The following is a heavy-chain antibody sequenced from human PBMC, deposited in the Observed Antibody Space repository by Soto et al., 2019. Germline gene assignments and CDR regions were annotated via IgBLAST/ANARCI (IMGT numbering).Heavy chain of an antibody. CDR2: IYYSGST. Sequence: PSETLSLTCTVSGGSISSISYYWGWIRQPPGKGLEWIGSIYYSGSTYYNPSLKSRVPISVDTSKNQFSLKLSSVTAADTAVYYCARQIAVAGTGTFDYWGQGTLVTVSS. D-gene: IGHD6-19*01. CDR3: ARQIAVAGTGTFDY. J-gene: IGHJ4*02. CDR1: GGSISSISYY. V-gene: IGHV4-39*01.